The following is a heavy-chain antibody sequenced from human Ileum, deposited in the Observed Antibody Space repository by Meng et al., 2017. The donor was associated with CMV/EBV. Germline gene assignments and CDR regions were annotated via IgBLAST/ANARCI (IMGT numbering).Heavy chain of an antibody. D-gene: IGHD2-2*02. Sequence: SETLSLTCSVSGGSISSGDYYWSWIRQPPGKGRQWIGYITYSGYTYYNPSLKSRVTLASETFKNHFSLKLSSVTAADTAVYYCARYTPEASFDFWGQGTLVTVSS. CDR1: GGSISSGDYY. CDR3: ARYTPEASFDF. J-gene: IGHJ4*02. V-gene: IGHV4-30-4*08. CDR2: ITYSGYT.